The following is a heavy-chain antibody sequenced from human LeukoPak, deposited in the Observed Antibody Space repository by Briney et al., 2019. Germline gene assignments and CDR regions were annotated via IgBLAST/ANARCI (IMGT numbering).Heavy chain of an antibody. CDR1: GDSIGRNSYY. Sequence: KASETLSLTCTVSGDSIGRNSYYWAWIRRPPGKGLEWIGYIYSSGNVDFNPSLKSRVTISVDTSKNQFSLRLSSVTVADTAMYYCASGFWSGSYHYHFYMDVWGKGTTVTVSS. J-gene: IGHJ6*03. D-gene: IGHD3-3*01. V-gene: IGHV4-39*07. CDR3: ASGFWSGSYHYHFYMDV. CDR2: IYSSGNV.